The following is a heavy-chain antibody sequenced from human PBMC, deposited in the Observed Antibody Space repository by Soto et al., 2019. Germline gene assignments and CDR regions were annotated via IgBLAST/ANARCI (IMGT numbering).Heavy chain of an antibody. V-gene: IGHV3-9*01. D-gene: IGHD6-13*01. J-gene: IGHJ1*01. CDR2: INWNSGSI. Sequence: PGGSLRLSCAASGVTFDDYAMHWVRHVPGKGLEWVSGINWNSGSIGYGDSVEGRFAISRDNAKNSLHLQMNSLSAEDTAFYYCVKDESINWYSGHFRHWGQGTLVTVSS. CDR1: GVTFDDYA. CDR3: VKDESINWYSGHFRH.